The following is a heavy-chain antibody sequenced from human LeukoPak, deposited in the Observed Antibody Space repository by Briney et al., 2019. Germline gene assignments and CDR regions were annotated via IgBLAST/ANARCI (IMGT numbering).Heavy chain of an antibody. CDR1: GFTFSSYG. CDR3: ARGYYDFWSGALGIYFDY. J-gene: IGHJ4*02. Sequence: PGGSLRLSCAASGFTFSSYGMSWVRQAPGKGLEWVANIKQDGSETYSVDSVRGRFIISRDNAKNSLYLQMNSLRAEDTAVYYCARGYYDFWSGALGIYFDYWGQGALVTVSS. D-gene: IGHD3-3*01. CDR2: IKQDGSET. V-gene: IGHV3-7*04.